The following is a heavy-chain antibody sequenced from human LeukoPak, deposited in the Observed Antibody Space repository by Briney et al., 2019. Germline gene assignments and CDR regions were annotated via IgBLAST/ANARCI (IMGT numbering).Heavy chain of an antibody. CDR1: IGSFSGYH. V-gene: IGHV4-34*01. CDR2: IDHSGNT. J-gene: IGHJ4*02. D-gene: IGHD3-3*02. Sequence: SETLSLTCAVYIGSFSGYHWSWVRQPPGRGLEWIGEIDHSGNTKYNPSLKSRLTISADTSKNQFSLELRSLSAADTAVYLCARQGSISAFDFWGRGTLVTVSS. CDR3: ARQGSISAFDF.